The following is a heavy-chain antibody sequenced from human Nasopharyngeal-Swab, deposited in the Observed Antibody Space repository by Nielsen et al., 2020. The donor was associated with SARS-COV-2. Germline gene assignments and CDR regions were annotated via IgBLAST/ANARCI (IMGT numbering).Heavy chain of an antibody. V-gene: IGHV4-34*01. CDR2: ISHTGSP. Sequence: WIRQPPGKGLEWIGEISHTGSPNYNPSLRGRVAISVDTSNNQVSLKLTSVTDADTAVYYCARGLSGIVPSPILGLGPYYSYYYMDVWGKGTTVTVSS. CDR3: ARGLSGIVPSPILGLGPYYSYYYMDV. D-gene: IGHD2-2*01. J-gene: IGHJ6*03.